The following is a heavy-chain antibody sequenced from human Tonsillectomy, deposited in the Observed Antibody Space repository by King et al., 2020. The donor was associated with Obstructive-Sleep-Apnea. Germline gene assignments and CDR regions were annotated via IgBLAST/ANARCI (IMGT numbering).Heavy chain of an antibody. V-gene: IGHV1-18*04. J-gene: IGHJ4*02. CDR3: ARDILTLYYFDY. Sequence: QLVESGAELKKPGASVKVSCKASGYTFTIYGISWVRQAPGQGLEWRGGISAYNGNTNHAQKLQGRVTMTIDTSTRTAYMELRSLGSDDTAVYYCARDILTLYYFDYWGQGTLVTVSS. D-gene: IGHD3-9*01. CDR2: ISAYNGNT. CDR1: GYTFTIYG.